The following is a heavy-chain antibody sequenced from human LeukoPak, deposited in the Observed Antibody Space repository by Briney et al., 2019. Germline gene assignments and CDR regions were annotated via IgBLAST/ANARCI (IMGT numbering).Heavy chain of an antibody. CDR3: ARSQTTVAFDY. V-gene: IGHV6-1*01. D-gene: IGHD6-19*01. CDR1: GDSVSSDRVA. J-gene: IGHJ4*02. Sequence: TSQTLSLTCAISGDSVSSDRVAWNWIRQSPSRGLEWLGRAYFRSQWYNDYAVSVQSRISINPDTSKNQFSLQLSSVTAEDTAVYYCARSQTTVAFDYWGQGSLVTVPS. CDR2: AYFRSQWYN.